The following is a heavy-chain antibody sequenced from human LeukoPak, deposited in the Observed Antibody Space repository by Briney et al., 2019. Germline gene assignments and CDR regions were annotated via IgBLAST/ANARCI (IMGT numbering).Heavy chain of an antibody. V-gene: IGHV4-39*01. CDR2: IYYTGST. CDR1: GDFISTSSDY. Sequence: KPSETLSLTCIVSGDFISTSSDYWGWIRQPPGKGPEWIGSIYYTGSTHYKPSLRGRVTISVDTTNNQFSLRLSSVTAADTAMYYCARHRDFHDSSGYLPALDVWGQGRLINVSS. D-gene: IGHD3-22*01. CDR3: ARHRDFHDSSGYLPALDV. J-gene: IGHJ3*01.